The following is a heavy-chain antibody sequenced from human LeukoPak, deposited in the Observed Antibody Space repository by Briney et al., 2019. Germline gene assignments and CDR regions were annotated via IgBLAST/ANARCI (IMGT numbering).Heavy chain of an antibody. CDR3: ATEAIYCSSTSCRPGRHYDAFDI. Sequence: SVTVSFTASGFTLTSSAMQWVRQARGQRLEWIGWIVVGSGNTNCAQKFQERVTITRDMSTSTAYMELSSLRSEDTAVYYCATEAIYCSSTSCRPGRHYDAFDIWGQGTMVTVSS. D-gene: IGHD2-2*01. CDR1: GFTLTSSA. J-gene: IGHJ3*02. CDR2: IVVGSGNT. V-gene: IGHV1-58*02.